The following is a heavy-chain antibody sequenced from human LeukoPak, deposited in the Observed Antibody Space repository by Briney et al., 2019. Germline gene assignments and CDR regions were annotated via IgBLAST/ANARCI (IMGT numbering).Heavy chain of an antibody. CDR3: AKVGGAGTWYVNTWPFDY. CDR1: GYTFSSYA. V-gene: IGHV3-23*01. J-gene: IGHJ4*02. CDR2: ISGGGGNT. Sequence: GGSLRLSCAASGYTFSSYAMSWVRQAPGKGLEWVSAISGGGGNTYYADSVKGRFTISRDSSKNTLYLQMNSLRAEDTAVYYCAKVGGAGTWYVNTWPFDYWGQGTLVTVSS. D-gene: IGHD3-16*01.